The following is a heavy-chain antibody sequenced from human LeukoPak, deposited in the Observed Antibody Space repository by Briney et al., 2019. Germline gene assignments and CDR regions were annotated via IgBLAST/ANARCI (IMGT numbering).Heavy chain of an antibody. J-gene: IGHJ4*02. CDR3: ELQWLRGRDY. V-gene: IGHV3-23*01. D-gene: IGHD6-19*01. CDR1: GFAFSNYV. CDR2: ISGSGGRT. Sequence: GGSLRLSCAAAGFAFSNYVMYWVRQAPGKGLEWVSGISGSGGRTYYAESMKGRFTISRDNSKNTLYLQMNSLRVEDTAVYYCELQWLRGRDYWGQGTLVTVSS.